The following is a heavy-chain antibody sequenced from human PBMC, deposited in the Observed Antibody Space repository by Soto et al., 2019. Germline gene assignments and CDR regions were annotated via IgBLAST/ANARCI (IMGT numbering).Heavy chain of an antibody. V-gene: IGHV3-33*01. CDR3: ARDNYYDSSLREDYFDY. CDR1: GFTFSSYG. CDR2: IWYDGSNK. J-gene: IGHJ4*02. D-gene: IGHD3-22*01. Sequence: GGSLRLSCAASGFTFSSYGMHWVRQAPGKGLEWVAVIWYDGSNKYYADSVKGRFTISRDNSKNTLYLQMNSLRAEDTAVYYCARDNYYDSSLREDYFDYWGQGTLVTVSS.